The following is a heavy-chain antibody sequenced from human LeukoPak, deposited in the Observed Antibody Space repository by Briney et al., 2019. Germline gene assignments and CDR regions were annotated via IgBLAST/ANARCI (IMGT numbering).Heavy chain of an antibody. CDR2: INPNSGGT. V-gene: IGHV1-2*02. CDR3: ARDSGMVRGVEIDY. Sequence: ASVKVSCKASGYTFTGYYMHWVRQAPGQGLEWMGWINPNSGGTNYAQKFQGRVTMTRDTSISTAYMELSRLRSDDTAVYYYARDSGMVRGVEIDYWGQGTLVTVSS. D-gene: IGHD3-10*01. J-gene: IGHJ4*02. CDR1: GYTFTGYY.